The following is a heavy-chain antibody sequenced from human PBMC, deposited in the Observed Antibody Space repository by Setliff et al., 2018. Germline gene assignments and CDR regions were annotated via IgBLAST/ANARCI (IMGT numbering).Heavy chain of an antibody. J-gene: IGHJ3*02. V-gene: IGHV3-74*01. CDR2: VNSDGSST. Sequence: GGSLRLSCAASGFTFSSYWMHWVRQAPGKGLVWVSRVNSDGSSTTYADPVKGRFTMSRDNANNALYLQMNSLTAEDTAVYYCAREMEAAGQRAFDIWGQGTMVTVSS. CDR3: AREMEAAGQRAFDI. D-gene: IGHD6-13*01. CDR1: GFTFSSYW.